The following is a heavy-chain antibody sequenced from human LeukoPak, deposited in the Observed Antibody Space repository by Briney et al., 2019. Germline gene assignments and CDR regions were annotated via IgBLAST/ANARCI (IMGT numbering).Heavy chain of an antibody. CDR2: LYTSEST. V-gene: IGHV4-61*09. J-gene: IGHJ3*02. Sequence: MASETLSLTCTVSGGSVSSGTYYWSWIRHPAGKGLAWIGHLYTSESTNYNPSLKSRVTISVDTSKNQFSLKLTSVTAADTAVYYCARDDWTYCSSTTCPDAYIWGQGTMVTVSS. D-gene: IGHD2-2*01. CDR3: ARDDWTYCSSTTCPDAYI. CDR1: GGSVSSGTYY.